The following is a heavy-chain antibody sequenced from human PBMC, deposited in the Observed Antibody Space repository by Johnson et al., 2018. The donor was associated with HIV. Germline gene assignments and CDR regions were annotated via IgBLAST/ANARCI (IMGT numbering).Heavy chain of an antibody. J-gene: IGHJ3*02. V-gene: IGHV3-20*04. CDR1: GFTFDDYG. Sequence: VQVVESGGGVVRPGGSLRLSCAASGFTFDDYGMSWVRQAPGKGLEWVSGIDWNGGRHGYVDSVTGRLTISRDNAKNSLYMEMNNLRAEDTALYYCARQHYYDSSGQGGGLDIWGQGTMVTVSS. CDR2: IDWNGGRH. CDR3: ARQHYYDSSGQGGGLDI. D-gene: IGHD3-22*01.